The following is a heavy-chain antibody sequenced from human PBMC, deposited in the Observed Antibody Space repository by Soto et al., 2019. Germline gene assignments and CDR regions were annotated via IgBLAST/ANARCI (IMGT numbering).Heavy chain of an antibody. CDR3: AGETLAAAATGPFDY. CDR1: GGSISSSNW. J-gene: IGHJ4*02. CDR2: IYHSGST. V-gene: IGHV4-4*02. Sequence: SETLSLTCAVSGGSISSSNWWSWVRQPPGKGLEWIGEIYHSGSTNYNPSLKSRVTISVDQSKNQFSLKLSSVTAADTAVYYCAGETLAAAATGPFDYWGQGTLVTVSS. D-gene: IGHD6-13*01.